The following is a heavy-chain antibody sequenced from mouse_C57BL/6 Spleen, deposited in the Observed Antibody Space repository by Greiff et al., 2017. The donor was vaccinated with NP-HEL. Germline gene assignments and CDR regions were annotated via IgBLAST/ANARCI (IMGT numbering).Heavy chain of an antibody. J-gene: IGHJ4*01. CDR3: TRDRGYYVYAMDY. V-gene: IGHV5-9-1*02. CDR1: GFTFSSYA. Sequence: DVQLVESGEGLVKPGGSLKLSCAASGFTFSSYAMSWVRQTPEKRLEWVAYISSGGDYIYYADTVKGRFTISRDNARNTLYLQMSSLKSEDTAMYYCTRDRGYYVYAMDYWGQGTSVTVSS. D-gene: IGHD2-3*01. CDR2: ISSGGDYI.